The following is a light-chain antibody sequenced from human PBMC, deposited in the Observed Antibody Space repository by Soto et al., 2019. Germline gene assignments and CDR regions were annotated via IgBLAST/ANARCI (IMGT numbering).Light chain of an antibody. V-gene: IGKV1-5*03. J-gene: IGKJ4*01. CDR2: KAS. Sequence: DIQMTQSPSTLSASVGDRVTITCRASQSISSWLAWYQQKPGKAPKLLIYKASSLESGVPSRFSGSGSGTEFTLTISTLQPDDFASYYCQQYNFYPLTFGGGTKVDIK. CDR1: QSISSW. CDR3: QQYNFYPLT.